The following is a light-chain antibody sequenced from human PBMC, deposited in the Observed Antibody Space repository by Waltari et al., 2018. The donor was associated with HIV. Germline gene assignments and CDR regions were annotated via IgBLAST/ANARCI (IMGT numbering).Light chain of an antibody. J-gene: IGLJ1*01. CDR1: SSNIGATFD. V-gene: IGLV1-40*03. CDR2: ATA. Sequence: QSVLTQPPSVSGAPGQRVIISCTRSSSNIGATFDVHWYQLLPVTAPKLLRYATANRPSGVPGPFSGSKSGASSSRAITGLQAEEEAAYYCQSFDSSLNAYVFGPGTTVVVL. CDR3: QSFDSSLNAYV.